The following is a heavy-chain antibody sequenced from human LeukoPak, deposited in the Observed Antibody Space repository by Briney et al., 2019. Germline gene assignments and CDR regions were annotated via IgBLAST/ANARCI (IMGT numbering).Heavy chain of an antibody. Sequence: ASVKVSCKSSGYTFTDYYMHWVRRAPGQGLEWMGWINPNTGGINCAQKFQGSVTMTRDTSINTAYMELNMLRSDDTAVYYCARGVRYSSGWYYFDSWGQGTLVTVSS. CDR2: INPNTGGI. J-gene: IGHJ4*02. CDR1: GYTFTDYY. CDR3: ARGVRYSSGWYYFDS. V-gene: IGHV1-2*02. D-gene: IGHD6-19*01.